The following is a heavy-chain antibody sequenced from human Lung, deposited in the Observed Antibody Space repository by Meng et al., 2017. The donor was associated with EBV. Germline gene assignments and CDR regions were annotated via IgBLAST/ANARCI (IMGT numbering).Heavy chain of an antibody. J-gene: IGHJ4*02. Sequence: QLQLWQAGADVKKPGASVRVACKASGYTFTHHGISWIRQAPGQGLEWMGWFVNYVDTYPAPKFQGRVTMTTDTHTNTAFMELRSLTSDDTAVYYCASGTPGRSYCDYWGQGTLVTVSS. CDR3: ASGTPGRSYCDY. CDR1: GYTFTHHG. V-gene: IGHV1-18*01. CDR2: FVNYVDT. D-gene: IGHD2-15*01.